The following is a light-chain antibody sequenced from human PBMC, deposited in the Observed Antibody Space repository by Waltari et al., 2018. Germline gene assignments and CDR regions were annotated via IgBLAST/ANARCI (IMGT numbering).Light chain of an antibody. CDR2: GAP. J-gene: IGKJ4*01. Sequence: DIQMTQSPSSLSASVGDRITITCRASQSISTYLSWYQHKPGKAPKLLISGAPGSQSGVPSRFSGSGSGTDFTLTISGLQPEDLATYFCQQGYRTPLTFGGGTKVEIK. V-gene: IGKV1-39*01. CDR1: QSISTY. CDR3: QQGYRTPLT.